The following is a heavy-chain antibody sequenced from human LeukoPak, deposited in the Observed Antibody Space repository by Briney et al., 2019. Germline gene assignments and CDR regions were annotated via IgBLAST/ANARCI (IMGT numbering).Heavy chain of an antibody. V-gene: IGHV4-31*03. CDR3: ARAYGDYGPRGFGY. CDR1: GGSISSGGYY. J-gene: IGHJ4*02. CDR2: IYYSGST. Sequence: PSETLSLTCTVSGGSISSGGYYWSWIRQHPGKGLEWIGYIYYSGSTYYNPSLKSRVTISVDTSKNQFSLKLSSVTAADTAVYYCARAYGDYGPRGFGYWGQGTLVTVSS. D-gene: IGHD4-17*01.